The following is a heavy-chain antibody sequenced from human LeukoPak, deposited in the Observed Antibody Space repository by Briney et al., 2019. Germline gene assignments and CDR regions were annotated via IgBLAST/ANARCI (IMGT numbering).Heavy chain of an antibody. CDR2: ISYDGSNK. Sequence: TGGSLRLSCAASGFTFSSYGMRWVRQAPGKGREWVAVISYDGSNKYYADSVKGRFTISRDNSKNTLDLQMNSLRAEGTAVDYCAKDGVKGWELLLRPAFDYWGQGTLVTVPS. V-gene: IGHV3-30*18. CDR1: GFTFSSYG. J-gene: IGHJ4*02. D-gene: IGHD1-26*01. CDR3: AKDGVKGWELLLRPAFDY.